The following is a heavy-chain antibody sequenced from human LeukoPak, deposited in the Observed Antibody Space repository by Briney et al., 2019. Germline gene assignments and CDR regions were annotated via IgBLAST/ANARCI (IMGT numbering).Heavy chain of an antibody. V-gene: IGHV1-18*01. Sequence: ASVKVSCKASGYTFTSYGISWVRQAPGQGLEWMGWISAYNGNTNYAQKLQGRVTMTTDTSTSTAYMELRSLRSDDTAVYYCARVITTIYYYYYYGMDVWGQGTTVTVSS. J-gene: IGHJ6*02. CDR1: GYTFTSYG. D-gene: IGHD3-16*01. CDR2: ISAYNGNT. CDR3: ARVITTIYYYYYYGMDV.